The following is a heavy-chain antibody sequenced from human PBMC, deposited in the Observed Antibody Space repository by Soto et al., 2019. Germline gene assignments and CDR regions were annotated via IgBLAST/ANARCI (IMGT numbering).Heavy chain of an antibody. V-gene: IGHV1-69*01. D-gene: IGHD6-13*01. J-gene: IGHJ5*02. CDR3: ARLGTPYYSSSWGNWFDP. CDR2: IIPIFGTA. CDR1: GGTFSSYA. Sequence: QVQLVQSGAEVKKPGSSVKVSCKASGGTFSSYAIGWVRQAPGQGLEWMGGIIPIFGTANYAQKFQGRVTITADESTSTAYMELSSLRSEDTAVYYCARLGTPYYSSSWGNWFDPWGQGTLVTVSS.